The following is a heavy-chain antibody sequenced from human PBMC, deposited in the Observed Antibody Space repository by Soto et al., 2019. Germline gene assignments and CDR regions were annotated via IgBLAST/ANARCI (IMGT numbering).Heavy chain of an antibody. Sequence: ASVKVSCKASGYTFTSYYMHWVRQAPGQGPEWMGWINPNSGGTNYAQKFQGRVTMTRDTSISTAYMELSRLRSDDTAVYYCASGGPIVVVTAIVYNWFDPWGQGTLVTVSS. J-gene: IGHJ5*02. CDR2: INPNSGGT. V-gene: IGHV1-2*02. CDR1: GYTFTSYY. D-gene: IGHD2-21*02. CDR3: ASGGPIVVVTAIVYNWFDP.